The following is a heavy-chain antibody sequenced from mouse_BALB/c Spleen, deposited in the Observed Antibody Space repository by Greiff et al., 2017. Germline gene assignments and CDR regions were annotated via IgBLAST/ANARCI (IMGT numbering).Heavy chain of an antibody. Sequence: VKLVESGPGLVAPSQSLSITCTVSGFSLTSYGVHWVRQPPGKGLEWLGVIWAGGSTNYNSALMSRLSISKDNSKSQVFLKMNSLQTDDTAMYYCARASYYGLYYAMDYWGQGTSVTVSS. CDR1: GFSLTSYG. CDR2: IWAGGST. V-gene: IGHV2-9*02. CDR3: ARASYYGLYYAMDY. D-gene: IGHD1-2*01. J-gene: IGHJ4*01.